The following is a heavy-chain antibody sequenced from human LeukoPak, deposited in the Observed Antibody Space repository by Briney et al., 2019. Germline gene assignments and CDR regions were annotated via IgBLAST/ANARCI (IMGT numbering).Heavy chain of an antibody. Sequence: GAPVKVSCKASGYTFTGYYMHWVRQAPGQGLEWMGWINPNSGGTNYAQKFQGRVTMTRDTSISTAYMELSRLRSDDTAVYYCAREPYDIPGDNWFDPWGQGTLVTVSS. CDR2: INPNSGGT. V-gene: IGHV1-2*02. J-gene: IGHJ5*02. CDR3: AREPYDIPGDNWFDP. D-gene: IGHD3-9*01. CDR1: GYTFTGYY.